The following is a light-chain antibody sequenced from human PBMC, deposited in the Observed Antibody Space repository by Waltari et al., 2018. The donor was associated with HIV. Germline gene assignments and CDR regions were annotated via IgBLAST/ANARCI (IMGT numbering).Light chain of an antibody. J-gene: IGLJ3*02. CDR1: GSNIGSNS. CDR3: AAWDDRLSGPV. V-gene: IGLV1-47*01. CDR2: RNN. Sequence: QSILTQPPSTSGTPGQRVTISCSGSGSNIGSNSVSWYQLLLGTAPKLLIYRNNPRPSGGPDRVSGSKSATSASLAIGGLRSEDEVDYYCAAWDDRLSGPVVGGGTKLTVL.